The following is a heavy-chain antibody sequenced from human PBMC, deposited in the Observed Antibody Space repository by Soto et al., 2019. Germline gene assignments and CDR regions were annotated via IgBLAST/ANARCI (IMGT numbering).Heavy chain of an antibody. V-gene: IGHV3-30-3*01. D-gene: IGHD6-13*01. CDR2: ISYDGSNK. CDR1: GFTFRSYA. Sequence: PGGSLRLSCAASGFTFRSYAMHWVRQAPGKGLEWVAVISYDGSNKYYADSVKGRFTISRDNSKNTLYLQMNSLRAEDTAVYYCARDAGIAAAGGMDVWGQGTTVTVSS. J-gene: IGHJ6*02. CDR3: ARDAGIAAAGGMDV.